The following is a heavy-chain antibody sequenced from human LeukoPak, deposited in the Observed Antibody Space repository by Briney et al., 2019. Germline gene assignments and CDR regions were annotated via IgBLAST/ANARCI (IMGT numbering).Heavy chain of an antibody. J-gene: IGHJ4*02. D-gene: IGHD6-6*01. V-gene: IGHV4-39*07. CDR1: GGSISSSSYY. Sequence: SETLSLTCTVSGGSISSSSYYWGWIRQPPGKGLEWIGSIYYSGSTYYNPSIKSRVTISVDTSKNQFSLKLSSVTAADTAVYYCARVIAARRRDPYPRARYYFGYWGQGTLVTVSS. CDR2: IYYSGST. CDR3: ARVIAARRRDPYPRARYYFGY.